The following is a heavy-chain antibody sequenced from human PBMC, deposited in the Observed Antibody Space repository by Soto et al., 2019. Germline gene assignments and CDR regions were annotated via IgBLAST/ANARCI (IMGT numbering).Heavy chain of an antibody. V-gene: IGHV1-18*01. CDR1: GYTFTSYG. J-gene: IGHJ4*02. CDR3: ARERLIAAAGAYFHY. CDR2: SSTYNDHT. D-gene: IGHD6-13*01. Sequence: QVQLVQSGPEVKNPGASVKVSCKTSGYTFTSYGISWVRQAPGQGPEWMGWSSTYNDHTNYAQRLQDRVTMTTDTSTSTAHMELRSLTSDDTAVYYCARERLIAAAGAYFHYWGQGTLVTVSS.